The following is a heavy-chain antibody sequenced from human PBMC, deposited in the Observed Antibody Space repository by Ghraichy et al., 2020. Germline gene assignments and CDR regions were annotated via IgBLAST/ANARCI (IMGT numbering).Heavy chain of an antibody. J-gene: IGHJ4*02. D-gene: IGHD2-15*01. V-gene: IGHV3-23*01. CDR3: AKQLGSCRGGNCYFDY. CDR1: GFVFNSYA. Sequence: GGSLRLSCAASGFVFNSYAMAWVRQAPGTGLEWLSSVSSDGAGTYYADSVKDRFTMSRDNSKNTLYLQMSDLTADDTAVYHCAKQLGSCRGGNCYFDYWGQGTLVTVSS. CDR2: VSSDGAGT.